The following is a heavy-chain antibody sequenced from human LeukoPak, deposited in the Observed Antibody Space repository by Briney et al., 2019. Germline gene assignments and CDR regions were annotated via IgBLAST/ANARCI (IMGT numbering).Heavy chain of an antibody. CDR1: GGSISSYY. CDR2: INHSGST. CDR3: ARGNERYSSGWLLY. V-gene: IGHV4-34*09. D-gene: IGHD6-19*01. Sequence: SETLSLTCTVSGGSISSYYWSWIRQPPGKGLEWIGEINHSGSTNYNPSLKSRVTISVDTSKNQFSLKLSSVTAADTAVYYCARGNERYSSGWLLYWGQGTLVTVSS. J-gene: IGHJ4*02.